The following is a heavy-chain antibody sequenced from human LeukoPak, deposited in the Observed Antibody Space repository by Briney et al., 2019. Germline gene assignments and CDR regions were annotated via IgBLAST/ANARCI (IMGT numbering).Heavy chain of an antibody. Sequence: SETLSLTCTVSGSISSYYWSWIRQPPGKGLEWIGYIYTSGSTNYNPSLKSRVIISVDTSKNQFSLDLSPVTAADTAVYYCARQKCTSTSCLTKNAFDIWGQGTMVTVSS. CDR3: ARQKCTSTSCLTKNAFDI. V-gene: IGHV4-4*09. CDR1: GSISSYY. D-gene: IGHD2-2*01. J-gene: IGHJ3*02. CDR2: IYTSGST.